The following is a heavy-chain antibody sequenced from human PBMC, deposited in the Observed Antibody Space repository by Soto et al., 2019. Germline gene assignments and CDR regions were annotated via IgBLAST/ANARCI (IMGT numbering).Heavy chain of an antibody. D-gene: IGHD6-13*01. J-gene: IGHJ4*02. V-gene: IGHV3-23*01. CDR3: ARISAAGTTFDS. Sequence: TGGSLRLSCAASGFTFSSYAMSWVRQAPGKGLEWVSAISNNGGTTCYADSVKGRFTISRDNAKNTLYLQMNSLSAEDTAVYFCARISAAGTTFDSWGQGTLVTVSS. CDR2: ISNNGGTT. CDR1: GFTFSSYA.